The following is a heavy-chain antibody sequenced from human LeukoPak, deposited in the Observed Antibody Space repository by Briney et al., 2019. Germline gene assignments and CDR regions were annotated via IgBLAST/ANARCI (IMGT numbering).Heavy chain of an antibody. CDR3: AGTIAAAGPMFDP. CDR2: IYYSGST. V-gene: IGHV4-59*01. J-gene: IGHJ5*02. D-gene: IGHD6-13*01. CDR1: GGSISSYY. Sequence: PSETLSLTCTVSGGSISSYYWSWIRQPPGKGLEWLGYIYYSGSTNYNPSLKSRVTISVDTSKNQFSLKLSSVTAADTAVYYCAGTIAAAGPMFDPWGQGTLVTVSS.